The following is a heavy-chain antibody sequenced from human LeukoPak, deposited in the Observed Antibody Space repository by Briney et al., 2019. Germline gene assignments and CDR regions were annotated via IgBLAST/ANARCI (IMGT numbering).Heavy chain of an antibody. CDR2: INSDGSST. J-gene: IGHJ4*02. CDR1: GFTFSNYW. Sequence: GGSLRLSCAASGFTFSNYWMHWVRQVPGKGLVWVSRINSDGSSTSHADSVKGRFTISRDNAKNTVYLQMNSLRAEDTAVYRCTRDSSKWYFDYWGQGILVTVSS. D-gene: IGHD6-13*01. CDR3: TRDSSKWYFDY. V-gene: IGHV3-74*01.